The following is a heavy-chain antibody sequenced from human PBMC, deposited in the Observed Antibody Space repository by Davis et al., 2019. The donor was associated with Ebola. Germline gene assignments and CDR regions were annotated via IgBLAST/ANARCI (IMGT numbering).Heavy chain of an antibody. J-gene: IGHJ5*02. CDR3: AKVHPPTTVTTGWFDP. Sequence: PGGSLRLSCAASGFIFSSYAMSWVRQAPGKGLEWVSSISVRSITYHADSVKGRFTISRDNSKNTLYLQMNSLRAEDTAVYYCAKVHPPTTVTTGWFDPWGRGTLVTVSS. CDR2: ISVRSIT. V-gene: IGHV3-23*01. CDR1: GFIFSSYA. D-gene: IGHD4-17*01.